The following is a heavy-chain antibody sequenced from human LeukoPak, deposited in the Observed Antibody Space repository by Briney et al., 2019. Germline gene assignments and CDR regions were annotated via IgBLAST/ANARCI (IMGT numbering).Heavy chain of an antibody. CDR3: ASWRHNYYDSSGYCDY. CDR2: ISSSSSYI. D-gene: IGHD3-22*01. V-gene: IGHV3-21*01. Sequence: GGSLRLSCAASGFTFSSYSMNWVRQAPGKGLEWVSSISSSSSYIYYADSVKGRFTISRGNAKNSLYLQMNSLRAEDTAVYYCASWRHNYYDSSGYCDYWGQGTLVTVSS. CDR1: GFTFSSYS. J-gene: IGHJ4*02.